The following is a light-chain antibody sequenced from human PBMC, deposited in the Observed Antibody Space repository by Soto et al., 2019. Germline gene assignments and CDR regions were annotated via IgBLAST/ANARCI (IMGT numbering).Light chain of an antibody. J-gene: IGKJ4*01. CDR2: DTS. CDR1: QSVSSSY. V-gene: IGKV3-15*01. Sequence: EIVLTQSPGTLSLSPGERATLSCRASQSVSSSYLVWHRQKPGQTPRLLIYDTSTRATGVPARFSGSRSGTEFTLTINSLQSEDFAVYYCQRYNNWPLTFGGGTKVDIK. CDR3: QRYNNWPLT.